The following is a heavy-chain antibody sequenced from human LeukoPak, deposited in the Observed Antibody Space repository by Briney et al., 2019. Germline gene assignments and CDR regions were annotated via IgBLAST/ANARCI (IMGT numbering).Heavy chain of an antibody. D-gene: IGHD1-7*01. CDR3: ARRAVNYLGDYYYMDV. J-gene: IGHJ6*03. CDR1: GGTFSSYA. Sequence: SVKVSCKASGGTFSSYAISWVRQAPGQGLEWMGGIIPIFGTANYAQKFQGRVTITADKSTSTAYMELSSLRSEDTAVYYCARRAVNYLGDYYYMDVWGKGTTVTVSS. V-gene: IGHV1-69*06. CDR2: IIPIFGTA.